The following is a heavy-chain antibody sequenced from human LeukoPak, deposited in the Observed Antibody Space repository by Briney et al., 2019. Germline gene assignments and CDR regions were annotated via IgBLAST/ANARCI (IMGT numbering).Heavy chain of an antibody. D-gene: IGHD1-1*01. V-gene: IGHV4-39*07. CDR3: ARVDGQLYYYYYYMDV. Sequence: SETLSLTCTVSSGSISSSSYYWGWIRQPPGKGLEWIGSIYYSGSTYYNPSLKSRVTISVDTSKNQFSLKLSSVTAADTAVYYCARVDGQLYYYYYYMDVWGKGTTVTVSS. J-gene: IGHJ6*03. CDR1: SGSISSSSYY. CDR2: IYYSGST.